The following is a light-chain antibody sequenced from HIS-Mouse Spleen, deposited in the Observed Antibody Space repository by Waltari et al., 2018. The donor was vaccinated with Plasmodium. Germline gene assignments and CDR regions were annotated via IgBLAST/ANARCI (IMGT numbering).Light chain of an antibody. CDR1: SSHVRSYYL. V-gene: IGLV2-23*01. CDR3: CSYAGSSTLV. J-gene: IGLJ3*02. Sequence: QSALTHPASVSGSPGQSFTISCPGTSSHVRSYYLVSWYQQHPGKAPKLMIYEGSKRPSGVSNRFSGSKSGNTASLTISGLQAEDEADYYCCSYAGSSTLVFGGGTKLTVL. CDR2: EGS.